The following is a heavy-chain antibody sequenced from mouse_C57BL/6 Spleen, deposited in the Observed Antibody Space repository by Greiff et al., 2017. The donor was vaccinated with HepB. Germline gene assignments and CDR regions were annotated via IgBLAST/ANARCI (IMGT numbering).Heavy chain of an antibody. J-gene: IGHJ4*01. Sequence: VQLQQSGAELARPGASVKLSCKASGYTFTSYGISWVKQRTGQGLEWIGEIYPRSGNTYYNEKFKGKATLTADKSSSTAYMELRSLTSEDSAVYFCARRAPSSGYYYAMDDWGQGTSVTVSS. CDR3: ARRAPSSGYYYAMDD. CDR2: IYPRSGNT. D-gene: IGHD1-1*01. V-gene: IGHV1-81*01. CDR1: GYTFTSYG.